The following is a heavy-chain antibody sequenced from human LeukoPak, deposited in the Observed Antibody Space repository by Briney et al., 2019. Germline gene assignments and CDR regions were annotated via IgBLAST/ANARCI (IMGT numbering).Heavy chain of an antibody. D-gene: IGHD6-19*01. CDR3: ARGRRKAVAASWYFDY. V-gene: IGHV3-23*01. J-gene: IGHJ4*02. CDR1: GFTFSSYA. CDR2: ISGSGGST. Sequence: GGSLRLSCAASGFTFSSYAMSWVRQAPGKGLEWVSAISGSGGSTYYADSVKGRFTISRDNSKNTLYLQMNSLRAEDTAVYYCARGRRKAVAASWYFDYWGQGTLVTVSS.